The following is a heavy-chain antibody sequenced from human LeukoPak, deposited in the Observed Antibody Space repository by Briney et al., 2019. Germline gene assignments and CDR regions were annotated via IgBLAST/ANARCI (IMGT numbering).Heavy chain of an antibody. Sequence: PSETLSLTCTVSGGSISSGDYYWSWIRQPPGKGLEWIGYIYYSGSTYYNPSLKSRVTISVDTSKNQFSLKLNSVTAADTAVYYCASFYDSSGYYDYWGQGTLVTVSS. J-gene: IGHJ4*02. CDR3: ASFYDSSGYYDY. CDR1: GGSISSGDYY. CDR2: IYYSGST. V-gene: IGHV4-30-4*01. D-gene: IGHD3-22*01.